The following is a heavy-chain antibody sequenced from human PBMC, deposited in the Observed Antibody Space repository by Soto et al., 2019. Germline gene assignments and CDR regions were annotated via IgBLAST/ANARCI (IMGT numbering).Heavy chain of an antibody. D-gene: IGHD3-22*01. CDR3: ARHKTTMLTVVSAFDP. J-gene: IGHJ5*02. V-gene: IGHV4-39*02. CDR1: GGSITRSNFY. Sequence: SETLSLTCTVSGGSITRSNFYWGWIRQPPGKGLEWLGSIFYSGSTFYKPALKSRVTFSVDTSKNHFSLKLSSVTAADTAVYYCARHKTTMLTVVSAFDPWGQGTRVTVSS. CDR2: IFYSGST.